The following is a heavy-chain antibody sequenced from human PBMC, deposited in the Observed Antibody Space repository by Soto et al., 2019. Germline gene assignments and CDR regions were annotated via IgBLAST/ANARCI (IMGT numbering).Heavy chain of an antibody. CDR1: GGSISSYY. CDR2: IYTSGST. D-gene: IGHD3-22*01. Sequence: SATLSLTCTVSGGSISSYYWSWIRQPAGKGLEWIGRIYTSGSTNYNPSLKGRVTMSVDTSKNQFSLKLSSVTAADTAVYYCAGGLCYYDGREKNWFAPWGQGSLGTVSA. V-gene: IGHV4-4*07. CDR3: AGGLCYYDGREKNWFAP. J-gene: IGHJ5*02.